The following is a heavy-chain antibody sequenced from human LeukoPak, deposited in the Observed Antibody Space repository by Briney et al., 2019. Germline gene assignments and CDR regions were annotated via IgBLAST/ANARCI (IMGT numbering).Heavy chain of an antibody. V-gene: IGHV3-74*01. Sequence: HPGGSLRLSCAASGFPLSNYWMHWVRQAPGKGLVWVSRVNSDGSTTNYADSVKGRFTISRDNAENTLYMRMNSLRPEDTAVYYCARGYYSSSRFDSWGQGTLVTVSS. CDR2: VNSDGSTT. CDR1: GFPLSNYW. CDR3: ARGYYSSSRFDS. J-gene: IGHJ4*02. D-gene: IGHD6-13*01.